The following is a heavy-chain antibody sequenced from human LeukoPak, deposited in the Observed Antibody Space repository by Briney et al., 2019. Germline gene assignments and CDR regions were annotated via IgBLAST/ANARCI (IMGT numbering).Heavy chain of an antibody. CDR3: ARVIEAAGTEDY. CDR2: ISSSSYI. D-gene: IGHD6-13*01. Sequence: GGSLRLSCEASGFTFSTYSMNWVRLAPGKGLEWVSSISSSSYIYYADSVKGRFTISRDNAKNSLYLQMNSLRADDTAVYYCARVIEAAGTEDYWGQGTLVTVSS. CDR1: GFTFSTYS. J-gene: IGHJ4*02. V-gene: IGHV3-21*01.